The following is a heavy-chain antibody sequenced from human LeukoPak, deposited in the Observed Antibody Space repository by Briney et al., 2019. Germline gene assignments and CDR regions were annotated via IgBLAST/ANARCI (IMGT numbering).Heavy chain of an antibody. CDR3: ARGEQWELLEVGYFDY. CDR2: ISYDGSNK. CDR1: GFTFSSYA. D-gene: IGHD1-26*01. V-gene: IGHV3-30*04. Sequence: GGTLRLSCAASGFTFSSYAMHWVRQAPGKGLEWVAVISYDGSNKYYADSVKGRFTISKDNSKNTLYLQMNSLRAEDTAVYYCARGEQWELLEVGYFDYWGQGTLVTVSS. J-gene: IGHJ4*02.